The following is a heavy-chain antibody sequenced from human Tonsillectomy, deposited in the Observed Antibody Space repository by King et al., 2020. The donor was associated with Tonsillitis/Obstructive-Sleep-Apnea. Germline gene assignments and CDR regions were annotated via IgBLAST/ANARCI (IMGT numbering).Heavy chain of an antibody. CDR3: ARDAVSDRRDDY. Sequence: VPLQESGTGMVKPSETLSLTCTASGASVSSDSYYWSWIRQPPGKGLEWIGYVYYSGSTNYNPSLKSRITISVDTSKNQFSLKVNSVTAADTAVYYCARDAVSDRRDDYWGQGTLVTVSS. D-gene: IGHD2-21*02. CDR2: VYYSGST. V-gene: IGHV4-61*01. CDR1: GASVSSDSYY. J-gene: IGHJ4*02.